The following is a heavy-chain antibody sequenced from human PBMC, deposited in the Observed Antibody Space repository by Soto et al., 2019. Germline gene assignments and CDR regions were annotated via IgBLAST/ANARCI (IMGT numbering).Heavy chain of an antibody. CDR1: GGSISSGGYY. CDR2: IYYSGST. CDR3: ARGRYGDYFRYFQH. Sequence: PSETLSLTCTVSGGSISSGGYYWSWIRQHPGKGLEWIGYIYYSGSTYYNPSLKSRVTISVDTSKDQFSLKLSSVTAADTAVYYCARGRYGDYFRYFQHWGQGTLVTVSS. D-gene: IGHD4-17*01. V-gene: IGHV4-31*03. J-gene: IGHJ1*01.